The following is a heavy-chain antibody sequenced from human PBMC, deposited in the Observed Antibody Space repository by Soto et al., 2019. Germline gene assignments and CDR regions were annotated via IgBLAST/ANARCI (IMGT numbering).Heavy chain of an antibody. D-gene: IGHD6-13*01. V-gene: IGHV3-11*01. CDR3: ARRAAAGRSFDY. CDR1: GFTFSDYY. CDR2: ISSSGNSI. J-gene: IGHJ4*02. Sequence: QVQLVESGGGLVKPGGSLSLSCAASGFTFSDYYMTWIRQATGKGLEWVSYISSSGNSIYYADSVRGRFTVSRDNAKNSLFLQLNSLRAEDTAVYYCARRAAAGRSFDYWGLGTLVTVSS.